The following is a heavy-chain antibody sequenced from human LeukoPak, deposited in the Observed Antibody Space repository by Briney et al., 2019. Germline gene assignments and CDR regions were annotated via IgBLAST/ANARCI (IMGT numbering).Heavy chain of an antibody. CDR1: GLTFSSYG. J-gene: IGHJ6*04. V-gene: IGHV3-30*02. CDR3: AELGITMIGGV. CDR2: IRFDESYT. Sequence: GGSLRLSCVASGLTFSSYGMHWVRQAPGRGLEWVAFIRFDESYTFYAESVKGRFTISRDNSKNTLYLQMNSLRAEDTAVYYCAELGITMIGGVWGKGTTVTISS. D-gene: IGHD3-10*02.